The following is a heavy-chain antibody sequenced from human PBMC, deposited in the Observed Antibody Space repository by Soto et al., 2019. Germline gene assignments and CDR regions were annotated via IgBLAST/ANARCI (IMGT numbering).Heavy chain of an antibody. CDR1: WGTFSSYA. CDR2: IIPIFGTA. J-gene: IGHJ3*02. V-gene: IGHV1-69*13. D-gene: IGHD3-22*01. Sequence: ASVEVSCKASWGTFSSYAISLVRQAPGQGLEWMGGIIPIFGTANYAQKFQGRVTITADESTSTAYMELSSLRSEDTAVYYCARVNNYYDSSGYFSLDAFDIWG. CDR3: ARVNNYYDSSGYFSLDAFDI.